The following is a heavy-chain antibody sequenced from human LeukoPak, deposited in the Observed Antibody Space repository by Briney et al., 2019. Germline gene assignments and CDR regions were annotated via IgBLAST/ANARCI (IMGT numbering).Heavy chain of an antibody. CDR1: GGSISSYY. J-gene: IGHJ4*02. D-gene: IGHD5-12*01. CDR2: IYTSGST. CDR3: ARMYSGYDWDAYYFDY. Sequence: PLETLSLTCTVSGGSISSYYWSWIRQPAGKGLEWIGRIYTSGSTNYNPSLKSRVTMSVDTSKNQFSLKLSSVTAADTAVYYCARMYSGYDWDAYYFDYWGQGTLVTVSS. V-gene: IGHV4-4*07.